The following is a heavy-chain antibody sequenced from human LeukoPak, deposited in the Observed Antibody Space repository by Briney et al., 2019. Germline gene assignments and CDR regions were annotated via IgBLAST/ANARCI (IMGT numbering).Heavy chain of an antibody. CDR2: ISSSSSYI. CDR3: ARDIASSGLPRDGLYWYFDL. V-gene: IGHV3-21*01. CDR1: GFTFSSYS. Sequence: PGGSLRLSCAASGFTFSSYSMNWVRQAPGKGLEWVSSISSSSSYIYYADSVKGRFTISRDNAKNSLYLQMNSLRAEDTAVYYCARDIASSGLPRDGLYWYFDLWGRGTLVTVSS. J-gene: IGHJ2*01. D-gene: IGHD6-19*01.